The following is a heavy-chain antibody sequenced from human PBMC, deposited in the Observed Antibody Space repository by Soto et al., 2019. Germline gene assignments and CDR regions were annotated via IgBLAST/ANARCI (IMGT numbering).Heavy chain of an antibody. CDR3: ARSFTKSRRGGVAFDY. D-gene: IGHD3-3*01. CDR1: GGTISSFA. V-gene: IGHV1-69*01. J-gene: IGHJ4*01. Sequence: QVQLVQSGAEVKKPGSSVKVSCTTSGGTISSFAINWVRQAPGQGLEWMGGIIPLDGSTKYAERFQGRVTITADASTSTAYMDLSSLRSEDTAGYYCARSFTKSRRGGVAFDYWGHGTLLTVSP. CDR2: IIPLDGST.